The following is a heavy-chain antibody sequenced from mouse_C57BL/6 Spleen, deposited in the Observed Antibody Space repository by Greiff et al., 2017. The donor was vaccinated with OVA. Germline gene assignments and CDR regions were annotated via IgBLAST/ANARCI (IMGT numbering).Heavy chain of an antibody. CDR1: GFTFSSYA. V-gene: IGHV5-9-1*02. CDR3: TRVRTELGRNYAMDD. J-gene: IGHJ4*01. Sequence: EVKLMESGEGLVKPGGSLKLSCAASGFTFSSYAMSWVRQTPEKRLEWVAYISSGGDYIYYADTVKGRFTISRDNARNTLYLQMSSLKSEDTDMYYSTRVRTELGRNYAMDDWGQGTSVTVSS. CDR2: ISSGGDYI. D-gene: IGHD4-1*01.